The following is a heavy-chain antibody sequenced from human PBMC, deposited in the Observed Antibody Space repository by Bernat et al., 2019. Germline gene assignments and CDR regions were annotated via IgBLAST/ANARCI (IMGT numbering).Heavy chain of an antibody. D-gene: IGHD6-19*01. V-gene: IGHV4-39*01. CDR3: ARVEGSSGWEIDY. Sequence: QLQLQESGPGLVKPSETLSLTCTVSGGSISSSSYYWGWIRQPPGKGLEWIGSIYYSGSTYYNPSLKSRVTISVDTSKNQFSLKLSSVTAADTAVYYCARVEGSSGWEIDYWGQGTLVTVSS. CDR2: IYYSGST. CDR1: GGSISSSSYY. J-gene: IGHJ4*02.